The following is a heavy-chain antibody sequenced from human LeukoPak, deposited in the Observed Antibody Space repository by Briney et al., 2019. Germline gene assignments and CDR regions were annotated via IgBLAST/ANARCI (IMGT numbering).Heavy chain of an antibody. V-gene: IGHV3-23*01. CDR1: GFTFNNYA. Sequence: GGSLRLSCAASGFTFNNYAMTWVRQAPGKGLEWVASISTSGSGTYYADPVKGRFTISRDNSKNTLFLQMNSLTAEDTAIYYCAKDWAAAGTATHCDYWGQGTLVTVSS. CDR3: AKDWAAAGTATHCDY. J-gene: IGHJ4*02. CDR2: ISTSGSGT. D-gene: IGHD6-13*01.